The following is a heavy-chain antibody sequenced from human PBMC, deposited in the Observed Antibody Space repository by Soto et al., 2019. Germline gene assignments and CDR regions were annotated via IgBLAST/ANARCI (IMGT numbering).Heavy chain of an antibody. CDR2: IYYDGSNR. CDR3: SRAFCTNGVCYHFFDY. D-gene: IGHD2-8*01. Sequence: PGGSLRLSCAASGFTFGTYAMHWVRQPPGKGLEWVAVIYYDGSNRYYGDAVKGRFTISRDNSKSTLYLQMSSLRAEDTAVYYCSRAFCTNGVCYHFFDYWGHVTLVTVS. CDR1: GFTFGTYA. V-gene: IGHV3-33*01. J-gene: IGHJ4*01.